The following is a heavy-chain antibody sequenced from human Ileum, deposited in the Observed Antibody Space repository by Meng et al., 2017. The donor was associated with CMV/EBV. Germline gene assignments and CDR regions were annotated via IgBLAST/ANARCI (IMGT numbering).Heavy chain of an antibody. CDR1: GLTFSRYA. J-gene: IGHJ5*02. Sequence: ASGLTFSRYAMSSVRQAPGKGLEWVSAISGSGGSTYYADSVKGRFTISRDNSKNTLYLQMNSLRAEDTAVYYCAKEGQQLSHRKPFDPWGQGTLVTVSS. D-gene: IGHD6-13*01. V-gene: IGHV3-23*01. CDR2: ISGSGGST. CDR3: AKEGQQLSHRKPFDP.